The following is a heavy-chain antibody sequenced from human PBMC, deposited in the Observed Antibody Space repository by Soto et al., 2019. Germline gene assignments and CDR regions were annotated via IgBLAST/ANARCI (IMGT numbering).Heavy chain of an antibody. J-gene: IGHJ4*02. CDR3: AMPRNTHQFEGFDV. CDR2: VYYSAGS. V-gene: IGHV4-39*01. D-gene: IGHD3-9*01. Sequence: SETLSLTCTVSNDSIANSVYHWDWLRQSPGGRLEWIGGVYYSAGSFYNPSLRSRVTISLNLSANQISLRLTSVTAADAGACFCAMPRNTHQFEGFDVWGRGTLVTVSS. CDR1: NDSIANSVYH.